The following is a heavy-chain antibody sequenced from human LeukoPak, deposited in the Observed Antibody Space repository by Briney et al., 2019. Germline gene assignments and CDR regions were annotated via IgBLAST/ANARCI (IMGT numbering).Heavy chain of an antibody. V-gene: IGHV5-51*01. Sequence: GESLKISCVGSGFRFTSYWIGWVRQMPREGLVWMGVIYPGDSDTICSPSFQGQVTISADKSISTAYVQWSSLKAPDTAMYYCARSPGRRGAFDIWLQGTMVTVSS. CDR3: ARSPGRRGAFDI. J-gene: IGHJ3*02. CDR1: GFRFTSYW. CDR2: IYPGDSDT. D-gene: IGHD3-10*01.